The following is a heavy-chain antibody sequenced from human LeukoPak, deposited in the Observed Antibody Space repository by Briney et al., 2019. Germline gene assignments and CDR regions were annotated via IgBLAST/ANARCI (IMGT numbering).Heavy chain of an antibody. Sequence: SQTLSLTCTVSGGSISSGGYYWSWIRQHPGKGLEWIGYIYYSGSTYYNPSLKSRVTISVDTSKNQFSLKLSSATAADTAVYYCARSGIVGATTFDYWGQGTLVTVSS. J-gene: IGHJ4*02. D-gene: IGHD1-26*01. V-gene: IGHV4-31*03. CDR3: ARSGIVGATTFDY. CDR2: IYYSGST. CDR1: GGSISSGGYY.